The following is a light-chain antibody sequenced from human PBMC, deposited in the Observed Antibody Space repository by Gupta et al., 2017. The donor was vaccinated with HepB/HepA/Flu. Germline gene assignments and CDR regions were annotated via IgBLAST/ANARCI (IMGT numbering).Light chain of an antibody. CDR3: QQRSNWPPTT. V-gene: IGKV3-11*01. J-gene: IGKJ5*01. CDR1: QSVSSY. Sequence: PGERATLSCRASQSVSSYLAWYQQKPGQAPRLLIYDASNRATGIPARFSGSGSGTDFTLTISSLEPEDFAVYYCQQRSNWPPTTFGQGTRLEIK. CDR2: DAS.